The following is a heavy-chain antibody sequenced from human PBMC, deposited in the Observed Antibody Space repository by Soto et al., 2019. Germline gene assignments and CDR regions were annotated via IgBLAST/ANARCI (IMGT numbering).Heavy chain of an antibody. CDR2: ISSSSSTI. CDR3: ARAWGSGWYRDFFDY. D-gene: IGHD6-19*01. J-gene: IGHJ4*02. CDR1: GFTFSSYS. V-gene: IGHV3-48*01. Sequence: VQLVESGGGLVQPGGSLRLSCAASGFTFSSYSMNWVRQAPGKGLEWVSYISSSSSTIYYADSVKGRFTISRDNAKNSLYLQMNSLRAEDTAVYYCARAWGSGWYRDFFDYWGQGTLVTVSS.